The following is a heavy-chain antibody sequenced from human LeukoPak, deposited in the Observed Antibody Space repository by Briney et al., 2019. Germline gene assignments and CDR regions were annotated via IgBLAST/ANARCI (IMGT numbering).Heavy chain of an antibody. CDR2: IYPGDSDT. CDR1: GSRFTSYW. J-gene: IGHJ5*02. V-gene: IGHV5-51*01. Sequence: GESLKISYKGSGSRFTSYWIGWVRQMPGKGLEWMGIIYPGDSDTRYSPSFQGQFTISADKSISTAYLQWGSLKASDTAMYYCARYAATPDTYNWFDPWGQGTLVTVSS. D-gene: IGHD6-25*01. CDR3: ARYAATPDTYNWFDP.